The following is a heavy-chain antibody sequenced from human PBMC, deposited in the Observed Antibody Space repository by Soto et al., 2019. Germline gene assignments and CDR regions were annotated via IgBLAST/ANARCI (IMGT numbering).Heavy chain of an antibody. Sequence: QVQLQESGPGLVKPSETLSLTCTVSGGSVSSGSYYWSWIRQPPGKGLEWIGYIYYSGSTNYNPSLKNRVTISVDTSKNQFSLKLSSVTAADTAVYYCARGDRDGYNHWGQGTLVTVSS. V-gene: IGHV4-61*01. CDR1: GGSVSSGSYY. CDR3: ARGDRDGYNH. J-gene: IGHJ5*02. D-gene: IGHD5-12*01. CDR2: IYYSGST.